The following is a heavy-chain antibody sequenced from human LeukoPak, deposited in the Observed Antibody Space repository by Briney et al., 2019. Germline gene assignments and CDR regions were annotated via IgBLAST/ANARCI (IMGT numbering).Heavy chain of an antibody. CDR1: GFTLSNHE. V-gene: IGHV3-48*03. J-gene: IGHJ4*02. D-gene: IGHD2-21*02. CDR2: ISERGRNNI. Sequence: PGGSLRLSCAASGFTLSNHEINWVGQAPGKGLEGGSYISERGRNNIYYPDSVKRRFPLSRDNAKNSLYLQLTSLRAEDTALYYCARETPNCGGDCFDYWGQGTLVTVSS. CDR3: ARETPNCGGDCFDY.